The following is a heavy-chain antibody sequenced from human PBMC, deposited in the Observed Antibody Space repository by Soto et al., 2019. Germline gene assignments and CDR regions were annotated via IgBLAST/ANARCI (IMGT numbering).Heavy chain of an antibody. CDR1: GGSMSGYY. Sequence: SETLSLTCTVSGGSMSGYYFIWVRQPPGKEPEWIGCVHYSGNTNYRPSLKSRVTISIDTSTSTVYMELSSLRSEDTAVYYCARAVHYYGSYYFDYWGQGTLVTVSS. J-gene: IGHJ4*02. CDR2: VHYSGNT. V-gene: IGHV4-59*01. D-gene: IGHD3-10*01. CDR3: ARAVHYYGSYYFDY.